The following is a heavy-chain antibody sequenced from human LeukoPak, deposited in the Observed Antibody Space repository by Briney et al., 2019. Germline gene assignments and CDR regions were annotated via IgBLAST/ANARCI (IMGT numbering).Heavy chain of an antibody. CDR2: IYYSGST. J-gene: IGHJ3*02. V-gene: IGHV4-39*01. CDR3: ARQGDSSGWRDDAFDI. Sequence: SETLSLTCTVSGGSISSSSYYWGWIRQPPGQGLEWIGSIYYSGSTYYNPSLKSRVTISVDTSKNQFSLKLSSVTAADTAVYYCARQGDSSGWRDDAFDIWGQGTMVTVSS. CDR1: GGSISSSSYY. D-gene: IGHD6-19*01.